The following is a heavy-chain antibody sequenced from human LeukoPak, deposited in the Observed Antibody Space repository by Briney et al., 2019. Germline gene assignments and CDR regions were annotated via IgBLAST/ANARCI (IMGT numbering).Heavy chain of an antibody. CDR2: IYSGGST. CDR1: GFTVSSNY. J-gene: IGHJ4*02. V-gene: IGHV3-53*01. CDR3: ARAGINYYDSSGYYPFDY. Sequence: GGSLRLSCAASGFTVSSNYKSWVRQAPGKGLEWVSVIYSGGSTYYADSVKGRFTISRDNSKNTLYLQMNSLRAEDTAVYYCARAGINYYDSSGYYPFDYWGQGTLVTVSS. D-gene: IGHD3-22*01.